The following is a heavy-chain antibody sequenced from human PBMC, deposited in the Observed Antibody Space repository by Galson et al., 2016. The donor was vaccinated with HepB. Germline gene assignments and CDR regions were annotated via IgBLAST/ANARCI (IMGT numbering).Heavy chain of an antibody. D-gene: IGHD2/OR15-2a*01. V-gene: IGHV3-30*03. CDR2: DSKDGRRK. CDR3: ARRHEYCPPVGCSVDY. J-gene: IGHJ4*02. Sequence: SLRLSCVASGFTFSNYGMHWVRQAPGKGLEWVAADSKDGRRKFYAVSVKGRFTSSRDNSNSMLFLQMSSLRADDTAVYYCARRHEYCPPVGCSVDYWGQGTLVSVSS. CDR1: GFTFSNYG.